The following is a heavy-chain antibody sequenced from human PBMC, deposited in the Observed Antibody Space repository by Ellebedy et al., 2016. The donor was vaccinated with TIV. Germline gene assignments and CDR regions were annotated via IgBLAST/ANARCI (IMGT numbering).Heavy chain of an antibody. CDR3: ARQTTMVRGVIRRLDP. J-gene: IGHJ5*02. V-gene: IGHV1-18*01. CDR1: GYTFTSYG. Sequence: AASVKVSCKASGYTFTSYGISWVRQAPGQGLEWMGWISAYNGNTNYAQKLQGRVTMTTDTSTSTAYMELRSLRSDDTAVYSCARQTTMVRGVIRRLDPWGQGTLVTVSS. CDR2: ISAYNGNT. D-gene: IGHD3-10*01.